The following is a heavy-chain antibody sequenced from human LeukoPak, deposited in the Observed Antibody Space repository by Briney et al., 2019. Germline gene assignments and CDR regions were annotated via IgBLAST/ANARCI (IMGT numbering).Heavy chain of an antibody. Sequence: SETLSLTCGVSGVPVSGYYWSWLRQSPGKGLEWIGEITRYGNTNYNPSLKSRVIISKDTSKSQISLTLISLTAADTAVYFCARLDQLIVDYWYFDLWGRGTQVTVSS. CDR2: ITRYGNT. D-gene: IGHD2-21*01. CDR3: ARLDQLIVDYWYFDL. V-gene: IGHV4-34*01. J-gene: IGHJ2*01. CDR1: GVPVSGYY.